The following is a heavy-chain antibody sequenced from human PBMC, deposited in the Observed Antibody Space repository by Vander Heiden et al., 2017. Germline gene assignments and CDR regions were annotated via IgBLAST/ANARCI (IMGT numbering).Heavy chain of an antibody. CDR3: AKMRASHYYGIDV. D-gene: IGHD5-12*01. CDR2: ITGSGGST. CDR1: GFPCTTYA. J-gene: IGHJ6*02. V-gene: IGHV3-23*01. Sequence: EVQLLESGGGLVQPVGSLRLSCAASGFPCTTYAMTWVRQAPGKGLEWVSGITGSGGSTYYADSVKGRFTISRDNSRNTLYLQMNTLRAEDTAIYYCAKMRASHYYGIDVWGQGTTVTVSS.